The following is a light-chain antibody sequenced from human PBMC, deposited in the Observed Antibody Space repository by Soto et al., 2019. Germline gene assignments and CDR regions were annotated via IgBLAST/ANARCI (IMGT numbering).Light chain of an antibody. J-gene: IGKJ1*01. CDR2: DAS. V-gene: IGKV3-11*01. CDR1: QSVSSY. Sequence: EIVLTQSPATLSLSPGERATLSCRASQSVSSYLAWYQQKPGQAPRLLIYDASNRATGIPARFSGSGSGTDFTLTISSLESEDFAVYYCLQDYNYPRTFGQGTKVEIK. CDR3: LQDYNYPRT.